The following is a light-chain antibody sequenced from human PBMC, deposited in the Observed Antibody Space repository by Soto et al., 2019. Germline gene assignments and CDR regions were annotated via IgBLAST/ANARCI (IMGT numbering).Light chain of an antibody. J-gene: IGKJ2*01. CDR1: QSVSSSF. CDR2: GAS. V-gene: IGKV3-20*01. CDR3: QQYGTSPRYT. Sequence: EIVLTQSPGTLCLSPGERATLSCRASQSVSSSFLAWYQQKPGQAPRLLIYGASSRAPGIPDRFSGGVSGTDFTLTISGLEPADFAVYYCQQYGTSPRYTFGQGTKLEIK.